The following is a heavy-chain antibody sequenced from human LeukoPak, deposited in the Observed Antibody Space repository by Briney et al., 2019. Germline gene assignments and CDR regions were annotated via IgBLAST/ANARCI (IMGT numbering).Heavy chain of an antibody. Sequence: PGESLRLSCAASGFTFSSYWMHWVRQAPGKGLVWVSRINSDGSSTSYADSVKGRFTISRDNAKNTLYLQMNSLRAEDTAVYYCARVGYCSSTSCYVGHDWGQGTLVTVSS. D-gene: IGHD2-2*01. CDR2: INSDGSST. CDR3: ARVGYCSSTSCYVGHD. CDR1: GFTFSSYW. V-gene: IGHV3-74*01. J-gene: IGHJ4*02.